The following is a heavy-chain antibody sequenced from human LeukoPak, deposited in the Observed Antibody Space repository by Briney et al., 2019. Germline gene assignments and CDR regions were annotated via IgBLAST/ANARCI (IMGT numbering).Heavy chain of an antibody. D-gene: IGHD6-19*01. CDR1: GFTFSTYS. Sequence: GGSLRLSCAASGFTFSTYSMAWVRQAPGRGLEWVSAISGSGGYTVYADSVKGRFTMSRDNSENTLYMQMHSLRAEDTAVYYCAREPDRSSEVADHFDHWGQGTLVTVSS. V-gene: IGHV3-23*01. J-gene: IGHJ4*02. CDR2: ISGSGGYT. CDR3: AREPDRSSEVADHFDH.